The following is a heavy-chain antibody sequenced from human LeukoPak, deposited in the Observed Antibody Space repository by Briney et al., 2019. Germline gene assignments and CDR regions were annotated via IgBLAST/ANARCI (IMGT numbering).Heavy chain of an antibody. J-gene: IGHJ6*02. CDR2: VYHSGIT. CDR3: TGDYGDYEGAMDV. CDR1: GGSISSYY. V-gene: IGHV4-59*08. D-gene: IGHD4-17*01. Sequence: PSETLSLTCTVSGGSISSYYWNWIRQPPGKGLEWIGFVYHSGITNYNPSLKSRVTISVDTSKNQFSLKLSPVTAADTAVYYCTGDYGDYEGAMDVWGQGTTVTVSS.